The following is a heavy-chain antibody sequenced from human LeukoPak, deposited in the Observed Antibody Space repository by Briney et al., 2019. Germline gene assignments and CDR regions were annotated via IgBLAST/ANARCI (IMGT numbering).Heavy chain of an antibody. V-gene: IGHV1-18*01. CDR2: ISAYNGNT. CDR1: GYTFTSYG. D-gene: IGHD3-22*01. Sequence: ASVKVSCKASGYTFTSYGISWVRQAPGQGLEWMGWISAYNGNTNYAQKLQGRVTMTTDTSTSTAYMELRSLRSDDTAVYYCAREHYYDSSGYSDYWGQGTLVTVSS. CDR3: AREHYYDSSGYSDY. J-gene: IGHJ4*02.